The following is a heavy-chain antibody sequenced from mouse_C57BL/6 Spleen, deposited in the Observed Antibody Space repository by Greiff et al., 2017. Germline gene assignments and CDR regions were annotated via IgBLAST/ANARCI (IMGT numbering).Heavy chain of an antibody. CDR2: FHPYNDDT. J-gene: IGHJ2*01. V-gene: IGHV1-47*01. D-gene: IGHD1-1*01. CDR3: TRGNYYGSSFYYYDV. CDR1: GYTFTTYP. Sequence: VQLQQSGAELVKPGASVQMSCKASGYTFTTYPIEWMKQTHGKSLEWIGNFHPYNDDTKYNEKFKGKATLTVEKSSSTVYLELSQLTSDDSAVYYCTRGNYYGSSFYYYDVGGQGTTLTVSS.